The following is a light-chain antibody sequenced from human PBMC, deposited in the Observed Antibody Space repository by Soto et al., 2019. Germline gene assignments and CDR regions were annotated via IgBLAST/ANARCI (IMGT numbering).Light chain of an antibody. CDR1: SSDIGTYNR. J-gene: IGLJ1*01. CDR2: DVN. CDR3: SSYTTSITYV. V-gene: IGLV2-18*02. Sequence: QSALTQPPSVSGSPGQSVAFSCTGTSSDIGTYNRVSWYQQPPGTAPKLMIYDVNNRPSGVPERFSGSKSVNTASLTISGLQAEDEADYYCSSYTTSITYVFGTGTELTVL.